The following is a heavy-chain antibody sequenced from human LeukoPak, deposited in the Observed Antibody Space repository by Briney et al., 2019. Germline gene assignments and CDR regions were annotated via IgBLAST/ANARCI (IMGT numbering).Heavy chain of an antibody. V-gene: IGHV3-43D*03. Sequence: GGSLRLSCAASGFTFNDYAMHWVRQAPGKGLEWVSLIGWDSRNTYYADSVKGRFTISRDNSKNSLSLQMNSLRAEDTALYYCAKGPGAAVGKRYIQHWGQGTLVTVSS. D-gene: IGHD6-13*01. CDR2: IGWDSRNT. CDR3: AKGPGAAVGKRYIQH. CDR1: GFTFNDYA. J-gene: IGHJ1*01.